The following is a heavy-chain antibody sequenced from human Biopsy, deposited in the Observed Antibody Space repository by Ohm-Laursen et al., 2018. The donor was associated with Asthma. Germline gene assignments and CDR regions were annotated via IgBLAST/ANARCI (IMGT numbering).Heavy chain of an antibody. CDR1: GFTVSRDH. D-gene: IGHD6-19*01. V-gene: IGHV3-53*01. CDR3: ARGDSSGWSHYYFDY. J-gene: IGHJ4*02. Sequence: GPLRLSCAASGFTVSRDHMFWVRQAPGKGLEWVSVIYSGGTSHTADSVRGRFTISRDFSKNTLHLQMHSLRVEDTAVYYCARGDSSGWSHYYFDYWGRGTLVTVSS. CDR2: IYSGGTS.